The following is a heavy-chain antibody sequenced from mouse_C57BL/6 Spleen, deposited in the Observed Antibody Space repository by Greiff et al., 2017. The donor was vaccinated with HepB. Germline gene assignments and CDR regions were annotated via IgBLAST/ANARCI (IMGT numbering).Heavy chain of an antibody. CDR2: INYDGSST. Sequence: EVQRVESEGGLVQPGSSMKLSCTASGFTFSDYYMAWVRQVPEKGLEWVANINYDGSSTYYLDSLKSRFIISRDNAKNILYLQRSSLKSEDTATYYCARDRPYYGSSYGYFDYWGQGTTLTVSS. V-gene: IGHV5-16*01. CDR1: GFTFSDYY. D-gene: IGHD1-1*01. CDR3: ARDRPYYGSSYGYFDY. J-gene: IGHJ2*01.